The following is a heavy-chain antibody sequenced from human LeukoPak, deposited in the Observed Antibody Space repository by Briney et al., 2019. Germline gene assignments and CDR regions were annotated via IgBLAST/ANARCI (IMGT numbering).Heavy chain of an antibody. CDR3: AKAPKLRHNSFQWLNPGLEDLWYFDL. J-gene: IGHJ2*01. Sequence: PGGSLRLSCSASGFTFSSYAMHWVRQAPGKGLEWVAVISYDGSNKYYADSVKGRFTISRDNSKNTLYLQMNSLRAEDTAVYYCAKAPKLRHNSFQWLNPGLEDLWYFDLWGRGTLVTVSS. CDR1: GFTFSSYA. V-gene: IGHV3-30-3*01. D-gene: IGHD6-19*01. CDR2: ISYDGSNK.